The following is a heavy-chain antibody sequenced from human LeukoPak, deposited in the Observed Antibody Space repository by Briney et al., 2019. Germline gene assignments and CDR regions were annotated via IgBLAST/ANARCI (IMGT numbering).Heavy chain of an antibody. CDR2: INPSGGST. D-gene: IGHD3-22*01. CDR1: GYTFTSYY. Sequence: ASVKVSCKASGYTFTSYYMHGWRQPPEQGLGGLGIINPSGGSTSYAQKFQGRVTMTRDMSTSTVYMELSSLRSEDTAVYYCAREWEYDSSGYYSWGQGTLVTVSS. CDR3: AREWEYDSSGYYS. J-gene: IGHJ4*02. V-gene: IGHV1-46*01.